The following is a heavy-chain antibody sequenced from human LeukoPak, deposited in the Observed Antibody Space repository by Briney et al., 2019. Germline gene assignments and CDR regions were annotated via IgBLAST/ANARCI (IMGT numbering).Heavy chain of an antibody. CDR1: GASLHSASYY. D-gene: IGHD2/OR15-2a*01. CDR3: ARLLGGY. J-gene: IGHJ4*02. CDR2: IYTSGST. V-gene: IGHV4-61*02. Sequence: SETLSLTCAVSGASLHSASYYWTWIRQPAGEGLEWIGRIYTSGSTAYNPSLKSRLTISLDTSKNQLSLKLSSVTAADTAVYYCARLLGGYWGQGTLVTVSS.